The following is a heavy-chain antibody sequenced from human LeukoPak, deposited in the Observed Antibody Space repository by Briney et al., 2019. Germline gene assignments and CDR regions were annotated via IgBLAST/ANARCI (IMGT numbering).Heavy chain of an antibody. D-gene: IGHD3-10*01. Sequence: PSETLSLTCGVYGGSFSGYYWSWIRQPPGKGLECIGEINHSGSTNYKSSLKSRVTISVDTSKNQFSLKLSSVTAADTAVYYCARFGYYGSGSYYLRAFDIWGQGTMVTVSS. CDR1: GGSFSGYY. CDR3: ARFGYYGSGSYYLRAFDI. CDR2: INHSGST. J-gene: IGHJ3*02. V-gene: IGHV4-34*01.